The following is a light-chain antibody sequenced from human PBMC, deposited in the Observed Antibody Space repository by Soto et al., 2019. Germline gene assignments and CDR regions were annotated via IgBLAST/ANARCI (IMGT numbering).Light chain of an antibody. Sequence: EIVMTQSPATLSVYPGERATLSCRASQSVSSNLAWYQQIPGQAPSLLIYGASTRATGIPARFSGSGSGTDFTLTISSLQAEDVAVYCCQQYHTTPQTFGQGTKVEF. CDR1: QSVSSN. V-gene: IGKV3-15*01. CDR2: GAS. CDR3: QQYHTTPQT. J-gene: IGKJ1*01.